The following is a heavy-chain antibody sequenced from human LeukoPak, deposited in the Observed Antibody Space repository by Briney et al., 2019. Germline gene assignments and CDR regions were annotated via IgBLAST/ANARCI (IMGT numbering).Heavy chain of an antibody. Sequence: PSETLSLTCAVYGGSFSGNYWNWICQPPGKGLEWIWEINHSGSTNYNPSLKSRVTISVDTSKNQFSLNLSSVTAADTAVYYCARGSIAAAVTYWGQGTLVTVSS. D-gene: IGHD6-13*01. CDR3: ARGSIAAAVTY. CDR1: GGSFSGNY. J-gene: IGHJ4*02. V-gene: IGHV4-34*01. CDR2: INHSGST.